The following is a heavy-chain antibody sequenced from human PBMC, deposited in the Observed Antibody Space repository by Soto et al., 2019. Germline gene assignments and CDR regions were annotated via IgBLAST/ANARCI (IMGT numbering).Heavy chain of an antibody. V-gene: IGHV3-66*01. CDR2: ISSAGGT. D-gene: IGHD3-3*01. J-gene: IGHJ4*02. CDR3: ARDELGGVYAFWH. Sequence: EVQLVESGGGLVQPGGSLRLSCAASGITVTNCFMTWVRQAPGKGLEWVSVISSAGGTYYADSVKGRFTISRDNYRNTLYLQMNTLRADDTAVYYCARDELGGVYAFWHGGQGTLVTVSS. CDR1: GITVTNCF.